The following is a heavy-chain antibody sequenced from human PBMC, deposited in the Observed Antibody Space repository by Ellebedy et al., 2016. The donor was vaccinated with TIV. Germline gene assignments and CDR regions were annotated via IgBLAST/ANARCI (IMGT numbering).Heavy chain of an antibody. Sequence: GGSLRFSXAASGFTFSDYYMSWIRQAPGKGLEWVSYISSSGSTIYYADSVKGRFTISRDNAKNSLYLQMNSLRAEDTAVYYCARDQYYYDSSGYYSSAFDIWGQGTMVTVSS. D-gene: IGHD3-22*01. CDR3: ARDQYYYDSSGYYSSAFDI. J-gene: IGHJ3*02. V-gene: IGHV3-11*01. CDR1: GFTFSDYY. CDR2: ISSSGSTI.